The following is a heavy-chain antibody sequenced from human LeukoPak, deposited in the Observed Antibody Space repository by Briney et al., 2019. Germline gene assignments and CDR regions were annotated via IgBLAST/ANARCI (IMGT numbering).Heavy chain of an antibody. CDR3: ARPHLGYDSSSDY. J-gene: IGHJ4*02. CDR2: ISGSGGST. V-gene: IGHV3-23*01. CDR1: GFTFSSYA. Sequence: QPGGSLRLSCAASGFTFSSYAMSWVRQAPGKGLEWVSAISGSGGSTYYAGSVKGRFTISRDNAKNSLYLQMNSLRAEDTAVYYCARPHLGYDSSSDYWGQGTLVTVSS. D-gene: IGHD3-22*01.